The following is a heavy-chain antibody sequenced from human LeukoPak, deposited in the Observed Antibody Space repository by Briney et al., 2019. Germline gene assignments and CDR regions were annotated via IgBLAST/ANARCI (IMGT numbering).Heavy chain of an antibody. Sequence: GGSLRLSCAASGFTFSDYSMNWVRQAPGKGLEWVSKISSGSSSIYYADSVKGRFTISRDNAKNSLYLQMNSLRAEDTAVYYCASGGGWVFFNWGRGTLVTVSS. CDR3: ASGGGWVFFN. J-gene: IGHJ4*02. CDR2: ISSGSSSI. D-gene: IGHD6-19*01. V-gene: IGHV3-48*04. CDR1: GFTFSDYS.